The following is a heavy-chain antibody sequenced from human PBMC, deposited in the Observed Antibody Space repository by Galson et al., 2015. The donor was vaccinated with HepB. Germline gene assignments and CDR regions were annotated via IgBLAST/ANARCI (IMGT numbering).Heavy chain of an antibody. J-gene: IGHJ4*02. V-gene: IGHV3-30*18. CDR2: ISYDESNK. Sequence: SLRLSCAASGFTFSSYGMHWVRQAPGKGLEWVAVISYDESNKYYADSVKGRFTISRDNSKNTLYLQMNSLRAEDTAVYYCAKDISDLDYWGQGTLVTVSS. CDR1: GFTFSSYG. CDR3: AKDISDLDY. D-gene: IGHD2-21*01.